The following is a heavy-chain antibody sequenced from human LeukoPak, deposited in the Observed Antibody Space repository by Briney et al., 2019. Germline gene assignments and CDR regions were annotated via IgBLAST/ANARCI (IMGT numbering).Heavy chain of an antibody. CDR3: TRDYDSEDY. D-gene: IGHD3-3*01. CDR2: IIPMFDIA. V-gene: IGHV1-69*04. CDR1: GGLFNNYT. Sequence: ASVKVSCKASGGLFNNYTISWVRQAPGQGLEWMGRIIPMFDIADYSQTFQDRLTATADRSTNTVYMELSSLRSEDTAVYYCTRDYDSEDYWGQGTLVTVSS. J-gene: IGHJ4*02.